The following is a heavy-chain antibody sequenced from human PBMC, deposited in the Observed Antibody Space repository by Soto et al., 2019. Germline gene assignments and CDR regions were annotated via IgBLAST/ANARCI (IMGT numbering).Heavy chain of an antibody. D-gene: IGHD6-6*01. V-gene: IGHV4-31*03. CDR3: ARRGGSPSGYYYYAMDV. J-gene: IGHJ6*02. CDR1: SDSMNSGGYY. CDR2: IYSNGDT. Sequence: SETLSLTCSVSSDSMNSGGYYWSWIRQHPGKGLEWIGYIYSNGDTYYNPSLKSRVTISVDTSKNQFSLNLTSVTAADTAVYYCARRGGSPSGYYYYAMDVWGQGTTVTVYS.